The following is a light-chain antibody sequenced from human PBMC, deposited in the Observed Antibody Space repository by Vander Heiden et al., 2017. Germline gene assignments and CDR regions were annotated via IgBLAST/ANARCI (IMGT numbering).Light chain of an antibody. Sequence: EIVLTQSPATLFLSRGERATLSCRASQSVSSYLAWYQQKPGQAPRLLIYDASNRATGIPARFSGSGSGTDFTLTISSLEPEDFAVYYCQQRSNWPPPTFGGGTKVEIK. J-gene: IGKJ4*01. CDR3: QQRSNWPPPT. CDR1: QSVSSY. V-gene: IGKV3-11*01. CDR2: DAS.